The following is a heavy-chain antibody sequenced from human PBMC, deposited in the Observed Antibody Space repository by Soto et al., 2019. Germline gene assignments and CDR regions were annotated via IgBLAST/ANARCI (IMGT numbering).Heavy chain of an antibody. D-gene: IGHD3-10*01. J-gene: IGHJ6*02. CDR2: IIPIFGTA. CDR3: ARDYYGSGTYYYGMDV. Sequence: GPSVKVSCKASGGTFSSYAISWVRQAPGQGLEWMGGIIPIFGTANYAQKFQGRVTITADESTSTAYMELSSLRSEDTAVYYCARDYYGSGTYYYGMDVWGQGTTVTVSS. V-gene: IGHV1-69*13. CDR1: GGTFSSYA.